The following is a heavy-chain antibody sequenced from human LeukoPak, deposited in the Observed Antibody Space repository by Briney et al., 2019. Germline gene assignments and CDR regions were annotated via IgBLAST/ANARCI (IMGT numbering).Heavy chain of an antibody. J-gene: IGHJ4*02. V-gene: IGHV1-2*02. CDR1: VYSFTDNY. D-gene: IGHD3-22*01. Sequence: ASVKVSCKASVYSFTDNYIHWVRQAPGQGLEWMGWISPKSGDTNYAQKFQGRVTMTRDTSISTAYMEVSSLRFDDTAVYYCAKGVYYYDSSGYYYFDVALPFDYWGQGTLVTVSS. CDR3: AKGVYYYDSSGYYYFDVALPFDY. CDR2: ISPKSGDT.